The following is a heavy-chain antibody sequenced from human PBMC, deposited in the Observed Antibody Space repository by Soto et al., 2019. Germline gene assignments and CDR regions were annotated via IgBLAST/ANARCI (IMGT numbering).Heavy chain of an antibody. D-gene: IGHD6-19*01. CDR3: ARALSSGWYVDWFDP. V-gene: IGHV3-30-3*01. J-gene: IGHJ5*02. Sequence: GGSLRLSCAASGFTFSSYAMHWVRQAPGKGLEWVAVISYDGSNKYYADSVKGRFTISRDNSKNTLYLQMNSLRAEDTAVYYCARALSSGWYVDWFDPWGQGTLVTVSS. CDR2: ISYDGSNK. CDR1: GFTFSSYA.